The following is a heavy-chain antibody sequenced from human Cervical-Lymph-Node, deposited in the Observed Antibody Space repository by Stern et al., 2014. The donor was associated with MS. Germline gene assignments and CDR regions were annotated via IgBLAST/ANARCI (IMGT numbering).Heavy chain of an antibody. V-gene: IGHV1-69*01. J-gene: IGHJ4*02. CDR3: VFAAAVHPTSDY. CDR2: IIPIFGTA. Sequence: VQLVESGAEVKKPGSSVKVSCKASGGTFSSYAISWVRQAPGQGLEGMGGIIPIFGTANYAQKIKGRVTITADESTSTAYMELSSLRSEDTAVYYCVFAAAVHPTSDYWGQGTLVTVSS. D-gene: IGHD6-13*01. CDR1: GGTFSSYA.